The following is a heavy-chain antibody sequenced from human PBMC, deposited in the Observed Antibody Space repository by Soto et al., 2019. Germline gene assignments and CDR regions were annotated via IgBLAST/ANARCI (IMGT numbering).Heavy chain of an antibody. CDR3: ERDPLSGRAVASEDFQH. CDR1: GGTFSSYA. V-gene: IGHV1-69*01. J-gene: IGHJ1*01. Sequence: QVQLVQSGAEVNKPGSSVKVSCKASGGTFSSYAISWLRQSPGQELEWMVGIIPIFGTANYAQKFQGRVTITADESTSTAYKELRSLSSEDRGVYYCERDPLSGRAVASEDFQHWGQGTLVSASS. D-gene: IGHD6-19*01. CDR2: IIPIFGTA.